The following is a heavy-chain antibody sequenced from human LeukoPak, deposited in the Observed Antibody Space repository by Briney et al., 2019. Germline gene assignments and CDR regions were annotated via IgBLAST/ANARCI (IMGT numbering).Heavy chain of an antibody. V-gene: IGHV3-30*18. CDR1: GFTFSSYE. D-gene: IGHD6-19*01. CDR3: AKPRGAGRNAFDI. Sequence: PGGSLRLSCAASGFTFSSYEMNWVRQAPGKGLEWVAVISYDGSNKYYADSVKGRFTISRDNSKNTLYLQMNSLRAEDTAVYYCAKPRGAGRNAFDIWGQGTMVTVSS. CDR2: ISYDGSNK. J-gene: IGHJ3*02.